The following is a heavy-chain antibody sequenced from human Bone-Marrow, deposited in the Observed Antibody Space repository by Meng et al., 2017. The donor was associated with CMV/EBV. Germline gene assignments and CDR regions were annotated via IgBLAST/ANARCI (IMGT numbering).Heavy chain of an antibody. CDR1: GGSISSYY. CDR3: AKGKYGGGWFDFDS. V-gene: IGHV4-59*12. CDR2: IYYSGST. J-gene: IGHJ4*02. D-gene: IGHD2-15*01. Sequence: SETLSLTCTVSGGSISSYYWSWIRQPPGKGLEWIGYIYYSGSTNYNPSLKSRVTISVDTSKNQFSLRMNSVTAADTAVYYCAKGKYGGGWFDFDSWGQGMLVTVSS.